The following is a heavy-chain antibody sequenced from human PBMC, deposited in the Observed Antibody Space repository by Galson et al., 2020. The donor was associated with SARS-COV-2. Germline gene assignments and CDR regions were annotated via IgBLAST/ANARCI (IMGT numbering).Heavy chain of an antibody. J-gene: IGHJ3*01. D-gene: IGHD1-26*01. CDR2: ISGSGDGT. Sequence: GGSLRLSCAASGFIFSNYAMTWVRQAPGKGLEWVSSISGSGDGTYYADSVKGRFTISRDRSKNTLLLQMNSLRLEDTAVYYCAKYVGAAQAFDVWGHGTMVTVSS. V-gene: IGHV3-23*01. CDR1: GFIFSNYA. CDR3: AKYVGAAQAFDV.